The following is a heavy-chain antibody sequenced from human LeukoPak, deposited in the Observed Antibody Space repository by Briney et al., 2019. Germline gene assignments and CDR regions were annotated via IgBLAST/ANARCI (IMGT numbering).Heavy chain of an antibody. CDR3: ARSVTDYDYVWGSYRLFDC. CDR1: GFTFSSYG. J-gene: IGHJ4*02. Sequence: PGGSLRLSCAASGFTFSSYGMSWVRQAPGKGLEWVSPISGCDGSTYYADSVKSRFTISRDNSKNTLYLQMNSLRAEDTAVYYCARSVTDYDYVWGSYRLFDCWGQGALVTVSS. V-gene: IGHV3-23*01. D-gene: IGHD3-16*02. CDR2: ISGCDGST.